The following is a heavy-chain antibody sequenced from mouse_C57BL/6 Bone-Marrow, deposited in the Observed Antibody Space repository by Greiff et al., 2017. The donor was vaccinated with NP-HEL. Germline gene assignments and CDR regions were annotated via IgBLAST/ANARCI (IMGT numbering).Heavy chain of an antibody. Sequence: EVKLQQSGTVLARPGASVKMSCKTSGYTFTSYWMHWVKQRPGQGLEWIGAIYPGNSDTSYNQKFKGKAKLTAVTSASPAYMELSRLTNKDSAVYYSTREDFYYYGSSYAWFAYWGQGTRVTVSA. V-gene: IGHV1-5*01. CDR2: IYPGNSDT. CDR1: GYTFTSYW. J-gene: IGHJ3*01. CDR3: TREDFYYYGSSYAWFAY. D-gene: IGHD1-1*01.